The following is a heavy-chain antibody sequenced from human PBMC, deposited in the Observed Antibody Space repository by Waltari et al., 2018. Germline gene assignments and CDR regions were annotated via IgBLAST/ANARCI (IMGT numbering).Heavy chain of an antibody. CDR2: INPKSGAT. CDR1: GYTFTGYY. J-gene: IGHJ6*03. CDR3: AAAITGTTRRGGYYYYRDV. Sequence: QVQLVQSGAEVKKPGASVKVSCKASGYTFTGYYMNWVRQAPGQGLEWMGWINPKSGATSHATKYQCRGTMPRDTSISTASMELSRLGSDDTSVYYCAAAITGTTRRGGYYYYRDVWGKGTTVTVSS. D-gene: IGHD1-7*01. V-gene: IGHV1-2*02.